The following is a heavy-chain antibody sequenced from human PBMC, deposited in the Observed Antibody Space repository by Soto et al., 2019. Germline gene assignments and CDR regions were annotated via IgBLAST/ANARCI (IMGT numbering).Heavy chain of an antibody. J-gene: IGHJ4*02. CDR2: TYYRSKWYN. CDR3: ARHVSDYIWGSYRHYYFDY. Sequence: PSQTLSLTCAISGDSVSSNSAAWNWIRQSPSRGLEWLGRTYYRSKWYNDYAVSVKSRITINPDTSKNQFSLQLNSVTPEDTAVYYCARHVSDYIWGSYRHYYFDYWGQGTLVTVSS. CDR1: GDSVSSNSAA. V-gene: IGHV6-1*01. D-gene: IGHD3-16*02.